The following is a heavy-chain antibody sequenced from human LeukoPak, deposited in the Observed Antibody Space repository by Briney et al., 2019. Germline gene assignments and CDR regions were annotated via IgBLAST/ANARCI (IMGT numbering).Heavy chain of an antibody. CDR2: ISGSGGST. D-gene: IGHD5-24*01. J-gene: IGHJ4*02. CDR3: AKARPALDGYNRPDY. CDR1: GFTFSSYA. V-gene: IGHV3-23*01. Sequence: GGSPRLSCAASGFTFSSYAMSWVRQAPGKGLEWVSAISGSGGSTNYADSVKGRFTISRDNSKNTLYLQMNSLRAEDTAVYYCAKARPALDGYNRPDYWGQGTLVTVSS.